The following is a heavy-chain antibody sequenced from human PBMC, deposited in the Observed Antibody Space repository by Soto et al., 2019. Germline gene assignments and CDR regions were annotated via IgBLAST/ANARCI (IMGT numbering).Heavy chain of an antibody. Sequence: ASVKVSCKASGFTFTSSAVQWVRQARGQRLEWIGWIVVGSGNTNYAQKFQERVTITRDMSTSTAYMELSSLRSEDTAVYYCAADPPGEWLLYGMDVWGQGTTVTVSS. D-gene: IGHD3-3*01. CDR1: GFTFTSSA. V-gene: IGHV1-58*01. CDR2: IVVGSGNT. J-gene: IGHJ6*02. CDR3: AADPPGEWLLYGMDV.